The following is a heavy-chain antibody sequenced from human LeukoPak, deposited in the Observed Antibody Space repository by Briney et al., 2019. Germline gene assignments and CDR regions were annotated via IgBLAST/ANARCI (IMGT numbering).Heavy chain of an antibody. J-gene: IGHJ6*03. CDR3: ANVLRFLEATYYYYMDV. CDR1: GFTFSSYW. Sequence: GGSLRLSCAASGFTFSSYWMSWVRQAPGKGLEWVANIKQDGSEKYYVDSVKGRFTISRDNSKNTLYLQMNSLRAEDTAVYYCANVLRFLEATYYYYMDVWGKGTTVTVSS. CDR2: IKQDGSEK. D-gene: IGHD3-3*01. V-gene: IGHV3-7*01.